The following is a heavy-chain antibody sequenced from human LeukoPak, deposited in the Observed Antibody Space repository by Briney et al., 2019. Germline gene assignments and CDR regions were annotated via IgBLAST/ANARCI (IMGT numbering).Heavy chain of an antibody. D-gene: IGHD5-18*01. CDR2: ISSSSSYI. Sequence: GGALRLSGAAAEFTFSSYAMSGVRQAPGKGLEWVSSISSSSSYIYYADSVKGRFTISRDNATNSLYLQMNSLRAEDTAVYYCASEGYGYAFDIWGQGTMVAVSS. V-gene: IGHV3-21*01. J-gene: IGHJ3*02. CDR3: ASEGYGYAFDI. CDR1: EFTFSSYA.